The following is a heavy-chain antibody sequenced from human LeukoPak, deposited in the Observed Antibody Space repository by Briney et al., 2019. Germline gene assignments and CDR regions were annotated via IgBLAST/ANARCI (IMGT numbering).Heavy chain of an antibody. CDR3: AKDCGSSSPVDY. CDR1: GFTFSSYG. CDR2: ISYDGSNK. D-gene: IGHD6-13*01. V-gene: IGHV3-30*18. J-gene: IGHJ4*02. Sequence: GRSLRLSCAASGFTFSSYGMHWVRQAPGKGLEWVAVISYDGSNKYYADSVKGRFTISRDNSKNTLYLQMNSLRAEDTAVYYCAKDCGSSSPVDYWGQGTLVTVSS.